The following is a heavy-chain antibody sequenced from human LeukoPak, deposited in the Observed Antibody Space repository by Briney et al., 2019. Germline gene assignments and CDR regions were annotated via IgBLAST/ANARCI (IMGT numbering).Heavy chain of an antibody. CDR3: AKAPVTTCRGAFCYPFDY. V-gene: IGHV3-23*01. CDR2: ISGSGGST. Sequence: GGTLRLSCAASGFTFSSYAMTWIRQAPGKGLEWVSSISGSGGSTYYADSVKGRFTISRDNSRNMLFLQMNSLRADDTAVYYCAKAPVTTCRGAFCYPFDYWGLGTLVTVSS. J-gene: IGHJ4*02. D-gene: IGHD2-15*01. CDR1: GFTFSSYA.